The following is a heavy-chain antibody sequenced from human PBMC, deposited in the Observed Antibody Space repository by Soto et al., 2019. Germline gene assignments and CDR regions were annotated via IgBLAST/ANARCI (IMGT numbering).Heavy chain of an antibody. V-gene: IGHV1-8*02. CDR1: GYNFDAFD. J-gene: IGHJ4*02. D-gene: IGHD3-10*01. Sequence: QVQLVQSGAEVKKPGASVKVSCEASGYNFDAFDIHWVRQAAGQGLEWMGWMNPRTGDTAFAQEFQDRVTMTSVTSRNTAYMEVSGLRSEDTAVYFCVRQPGGVATPGDDYWGQGTLVTVSS. CDR2: MNPRTGDT. CDR3: VRQPGGVATPGDDY.